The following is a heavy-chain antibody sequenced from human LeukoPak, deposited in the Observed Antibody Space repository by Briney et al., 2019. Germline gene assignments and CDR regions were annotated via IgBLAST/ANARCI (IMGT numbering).Heavy chain of an antibody. V-gene: IGHV3-53*05. Sequence: GGSLRLSCAASGFTVSSKYMSWVRQAPGKGLEWVSVIYSGGSTYYADSVKGRFTISRDNSKNTLYLQMNSLRAEDTAVYYCARAGFDYGDPFDYWGQGTLVTVSS. J-gene: IGHJ4*02. CDR2: IYSGGST. D-gene: IGHD4-17*01. CDR1: GFTVSSKY. CDR3: ARAGFDYGDPFDY.